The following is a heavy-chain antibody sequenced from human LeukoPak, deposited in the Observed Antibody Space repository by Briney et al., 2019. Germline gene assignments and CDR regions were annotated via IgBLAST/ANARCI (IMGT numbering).Heavy chain of an antibody. CDR2: ISTDGTIT. CDR3: ARPVGYTGTGSCYGY. V-gene: IGHV3-48*03. J-gene: IGHJ4*02. D-gene: IGHD3-10*01. Sequence: GGSLRLSCEASAFTFSNYEMSWVRQAPGKGLEWISYISTDGTITHYADSVKGRLTISRDNAKKSLFLQMNSLRAEDTAVYYCARPVGYTGTGSCYGYWGQGTLVTVSS. CDR1: AFTFSNYE.